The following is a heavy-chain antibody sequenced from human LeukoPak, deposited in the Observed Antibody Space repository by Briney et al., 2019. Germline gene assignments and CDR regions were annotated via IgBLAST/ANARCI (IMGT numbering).Heavy chain of an antibody. CDR2: IYHSGST. CDR1: GYSISSGYY. Sequence: SETLSLTCTVSGYSISSGYYWGWIRQPPGKGLEWIGSIYHSGSTYYNPSLKSRVTMSVDTSKNQFSLNLSSVTAADTAVYYCAREAATEPHYYYYMDVWGKGTTVTVSS. CDR3: AREAATEPHYYYYMDV. D-gene: IGHD1-14*01. J-gene: IGHJ6*03. V-gene: IGHV4-38-2*02.